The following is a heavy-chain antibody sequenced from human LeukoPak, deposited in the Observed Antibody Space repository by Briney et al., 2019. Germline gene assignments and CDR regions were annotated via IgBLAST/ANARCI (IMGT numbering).Heavy chain of an antibody. CDR3: AKRGSGWYEDYYYYMDV. Sequence: GGSLRLSCAASGFTFSSYEMNWVRQAPGKGLEWVSYISSSSTIYYADSVKGRFTISRDNAKNSLYLQMNSLRAEDTAVYYCAKRGSGWYEDYYYYMDVWGKGTTVTISS. D-gene: IGHD6-19*01. V-gene: IGHV3-48*03. J-gene: IGHJ6*03. CDR1: GFTFSSYE. CDR2: ISSSSTI.